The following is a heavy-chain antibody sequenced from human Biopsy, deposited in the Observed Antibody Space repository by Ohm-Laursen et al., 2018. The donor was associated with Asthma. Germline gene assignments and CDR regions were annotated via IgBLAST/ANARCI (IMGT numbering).Heavy chain of an antibody. Sequence: TLSLTCTVSGASITSSAYYWGWIRQPPGKGLEWIGSMYYGETTYYSPSLKSRVTISVDTSKNQFSLILSSVTAADTAVYYCVRGSSSWHHGPFHYYYGLDVWGQGTTVTVSS. CDR3: VRGSSSWHHGPFHYYYGLDV. J-gene: IGHJ6*02. CDR1: GASITSSAYY. D-gene: IGHD6-13*01. CDR2: MYYGETT. V-gene: IGHV4-39*01.